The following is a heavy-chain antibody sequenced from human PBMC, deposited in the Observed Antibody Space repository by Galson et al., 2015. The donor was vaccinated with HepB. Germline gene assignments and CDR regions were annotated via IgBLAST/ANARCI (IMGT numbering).Heavy chain of an antibody. CDR2: INTDGSST. D-gene: IGHD6-13*01. CDR3: TRAKLVDY. Sequence: SLRLSCAASGFTFSSCWMHWVRHAPGKGLVWVSRINTDGSSTSYADSVKGRFTISRDNAKNTLYLQMNSLRAEDTAVYYCTRAKLVDYWGQGTLVTVSS. J-gene: IGHJ4*02. CDR1: GFTFSSCW. V-gene: IGHV3-74*01.